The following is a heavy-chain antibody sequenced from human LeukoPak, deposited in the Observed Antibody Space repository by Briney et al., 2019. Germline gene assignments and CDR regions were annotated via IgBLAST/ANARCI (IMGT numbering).Heavy chain of an antibody. CDR3: AADLSNPRMGASYLDS. Sequence: SVKVSCKASGFTSTNFAVQWVRQARGQRLEWIGWIIVGSGATKCAQDFQERVTITRDLSTSTLYMELRSLTSEDTAVYYCAADLSNPRMGASYLDSWGQGTLVTVSS. J-gene: IGHJ4*02. D-gene: IGHD3-16*01. V-gene: IGHV1-58*01. CDR2: IIVGSGAT. CDR1: GFTSTNFA.